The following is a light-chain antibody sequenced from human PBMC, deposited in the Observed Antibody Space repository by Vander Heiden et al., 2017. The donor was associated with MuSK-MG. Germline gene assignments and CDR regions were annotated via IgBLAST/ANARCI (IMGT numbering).Light chain of an antibody. CDR1: ALP. CDR3: QSSDSSGTYV. CDR2: KDT. Sequence: SYELPQPPSVSVSPGQTARITCSGDALPGQAHVLMIYKDTERPTGFPERFSGSSSGTTVTVTISRVQAEDGADYYCQSSDSSGTYVFGTGTKVTVL. J-gene: IGLJ1*01. V-gene: IGLV3-25*03.